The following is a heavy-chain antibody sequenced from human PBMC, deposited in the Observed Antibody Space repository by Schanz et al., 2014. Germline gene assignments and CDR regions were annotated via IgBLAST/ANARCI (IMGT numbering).Heavy chain of an antibody. J-gene: IGHJ6*02. Sequence: EVRLVESGGGLVQPGGSLRLSCAASGFTFYNYAMTWVRQAPGKGLEWVSAISSTGGSTYYADSVKGRFTISRDNSKNTLSLLVNSLRGKDTATYSCAKAFRTTKYYGMDVWGQGTTVTVS. CDR3: AKAFRTTKYYGMDV. D-gene: IGHD1-1*01. CDR1: GFTFYNYA. CDR2: ISSTGGST. V-gene: IGHV3-23*04.